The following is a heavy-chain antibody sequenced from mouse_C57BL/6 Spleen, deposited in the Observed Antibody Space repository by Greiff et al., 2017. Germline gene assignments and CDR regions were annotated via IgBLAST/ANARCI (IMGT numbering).Heavy chain of an antibody. V-gene: IGHV1-69*01. Sequence: VQLQQPGAELVMPGASVKLSCKASGYTFTSYWMHWVKQRPGQGLEWIGEIDPSDSYTNYNQKFKGKSKLTVDKSSSTAYMQLSSLTSEDSAVYYCARGEYYGSLGTTIDYWGQGTTLTVSS. J-gene: IGHJ2*01. CDR1: GYTFTSYW. CDR3: ARGEYYGSLGTTIDY. D-gene: IGHD1-1*01. CDR2: IDPSDSYT.